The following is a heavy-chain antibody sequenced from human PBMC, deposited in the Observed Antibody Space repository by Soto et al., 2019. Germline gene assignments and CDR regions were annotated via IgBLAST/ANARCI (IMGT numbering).Heavy chain of an antibody. CDR3: AKDGSYYDSPTESDY. Sequence: GGSLRLSCAASGFTFSSYTMTWVRQAPGRGLEWVSSISGSGGFTYYADSVKGRFTISRDNSKNTLYVQMNSLRAEDTTIYYCAKDGSYYDSPTESDYWGQGTLVTVSS. V-gene: IGHV3-23*01. J-gene: IGHJ4*02. CDR2: ISGSGGFT. D-gene: IGHD3-22*01. CDR1: GFTFSSYT.